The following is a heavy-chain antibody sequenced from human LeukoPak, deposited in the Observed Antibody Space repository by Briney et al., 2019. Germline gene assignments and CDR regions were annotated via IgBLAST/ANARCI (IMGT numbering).Heavy chain of an antibody. CDR1: GGSFSGYY. J-gene: IGHJ4*02. CDR3: ARKAVADRTKFDY. D-gene: IGHD6-19*01. CDR2: INHSGST. Sequence: SETLSLTCAVYGGSFSGYYWSWIRQPPGKGLEWIGEINHSGSTNYNPSLKSRVTISVDTSKNQFSLKLSSVTAADTAVYYCARKAVADRTKFDYWGQGTLVTVSS. V-gene: IGHV4-34*01.